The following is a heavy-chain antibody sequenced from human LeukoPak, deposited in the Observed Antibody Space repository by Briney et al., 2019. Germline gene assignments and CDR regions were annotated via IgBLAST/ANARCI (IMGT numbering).Heavy chain of an antibody. J-gene: IGHJ4*02. Sequence: PGGSLRLSCAASGFTFNKYSMNWVRQAPGKGLEWLSSISTSRTYIYYADSVRGRFTISRDNAKNSLYLQMNSLRPEDTAVYYCASHGGDGNSGTFSPFDYWGQGTPVTVSS. V-gene: IGHV3-21*01. D-gene: IGHD4-23*01. CDR1: GFTFNKYS. CDR3: ASHGGDGNSGTFSPFDY. CDR2: ISTSRTYI.